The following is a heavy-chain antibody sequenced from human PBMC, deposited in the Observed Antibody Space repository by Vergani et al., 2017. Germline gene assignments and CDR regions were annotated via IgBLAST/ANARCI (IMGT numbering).Heavy chain of an antibody. V-gene: IGHV3-30-3*01. CDR2: ISYDGSNK. CDR1: GFTFSSYA. Sequence: QVQLVESGGGVVQPGRSLRLSCAASGFTFSSYAMHWVRQAPGKGLEWVAVISYDGSNKYYADSVKGRFTISRDNSKNTLYLQMNSLRAEDTAVYYCARDGGYCSSTSCYYYYYMDVWGKG. J-gene: IGHJ6*03. D-gene: IGHD2-2*01. CDR3: ARDGGYCSSTSCYYYYYMDV.